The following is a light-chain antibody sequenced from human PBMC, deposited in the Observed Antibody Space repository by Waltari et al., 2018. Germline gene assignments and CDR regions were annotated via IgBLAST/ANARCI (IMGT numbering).Light chain of an antibody. CDR1: QYISTS. CDR3: QQSYSIPRT. J-gene: IGKJ4*01. V-gene: IGKV1-39*01. Sequence: DIEMTQSPSSLSASVGDRVTIACRSSQYISTSLNWYQQKPGKAPKLLISAASDLQSGVPSRFSGSESGTDFTLTISSLQPEDFATYWCQQSYSIPRTFGGGTKVEIK. CDR2: AAS.